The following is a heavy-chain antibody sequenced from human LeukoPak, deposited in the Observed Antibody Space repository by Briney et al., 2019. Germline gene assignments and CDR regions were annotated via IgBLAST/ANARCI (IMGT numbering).Heavy chain of an antibody. CDR3: AKKYSTGLDP. Sequence: GGSLRLSCAASGFTFSNYAMHWVRQAPGKGLEWVAFVDSNAINKDYADSVKGRFTVSRDNSKNTLYLQMNSLRAEDTAIYYCAKKYSTGLDPWGQGTLVTVSS. J-gene: IGHJ5*02. CDR1: GFTFSNYA. V-gene: IGHV3-30*02. CDR2: VDSNAINK. D-gene: IGHD1-26*01.